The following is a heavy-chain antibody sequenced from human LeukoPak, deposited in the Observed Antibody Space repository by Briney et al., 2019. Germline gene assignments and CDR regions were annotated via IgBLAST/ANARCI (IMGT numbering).Heavy chain of an antibody. J-gene: IGHJ4*02. D-gene: IGHD3-10*01. CDR2: IYTGGTT. V-gene: IGHV3-66*02. Sequence: GGSLRPYRAASGFSVSSNYMKWVRQAPGTRLEWVSAIYTGGTTYHADSVKGRFTISRDNSKNTLCLQMNSLSAEDTAVYYCASGLIGYGSGSYFDYWGQGTLVPVSS. CDR3: ASGLIGYGSGSYFDY. CDR1: GFSVSSNY.